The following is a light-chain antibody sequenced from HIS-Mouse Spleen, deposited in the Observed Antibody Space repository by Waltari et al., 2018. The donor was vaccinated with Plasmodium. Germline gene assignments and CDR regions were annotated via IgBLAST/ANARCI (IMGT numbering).Light chain of an antibody. CDR2: EGH. Sequence: QSALTQSASVSGSPGQSNTISCTGTSSDVGSYNLVSGYQQHPAKAPKLMIYEGHKRPSGVSNRFSGSKSGNTASLTISGLQAEDEADYYCCSYAGSSTFVFGGGTKLTVL. J-gene: IGLJ3*02. V-gene: IGLV2-23*03. CDR1: SSDVGSYNL. CDR3: CSYAGSSTFV.